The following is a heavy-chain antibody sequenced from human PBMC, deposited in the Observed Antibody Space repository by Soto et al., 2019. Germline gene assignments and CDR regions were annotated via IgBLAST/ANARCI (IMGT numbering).Heavy chain of an antibody. J-gene: IGHJ3*02. V-gene: IGHV1-3*01. D-gene: IGHD5-12*01. Sequence: SVKVSCKASGYTFTSYAMHWVRQAPGQRLEWMGWINAGNGNTKYSQKFQGRVTITRDTSASTAYMELSSLRSEDTAVYYCARERYSGYVAVDAFDIWGQGTMVTVSS. CDR1: GYTFTSYA. CDR3: ARERYSGYVAVDAFDI. CDR2: INAGNGNT.